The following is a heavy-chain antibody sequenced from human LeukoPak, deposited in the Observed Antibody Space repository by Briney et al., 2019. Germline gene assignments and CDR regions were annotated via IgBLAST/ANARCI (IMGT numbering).Heavy chain of an antibody. CDR1: GGSIRSGSHS. Sequence: SETLSLTCTVSGGSIRSGSHSWAWIRQPPGKGLEWIGSIYYSGSTYYNPSLENRVTISIDTSKNHFSLKLSSLSAADTSVYYCAKRDDSGGNLVDLWGQGTLVTVS. J-gene: IGHJ4*02. D-gene: IGHD3-22*01. CDR2: IYYSGST. CDR3: AKRDDSGGNLVDL. V-gene: IGHV4-39*02.